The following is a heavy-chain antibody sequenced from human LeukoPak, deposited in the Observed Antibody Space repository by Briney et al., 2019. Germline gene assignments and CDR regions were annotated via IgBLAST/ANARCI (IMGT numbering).Heavy chain of an antibody. V-gene: IGHV1-18*01. CDR2: ISAYNGNT. CDR1: GYTFTSYG. J-gene: IGHJ4*02. Sequence: ASVKVSCKASGYTFTSYGISWVRQAPGQGLEWMGWISAYNGNTNYALKLQGRVTMTTDTSTSTAYMELRSLRSDDTAVYYCARCLYWDDPITFDYWGQGTLVTVSS. CDR3: ARCLYWDDPITFDY. D-gene: IGHD2-8*02.